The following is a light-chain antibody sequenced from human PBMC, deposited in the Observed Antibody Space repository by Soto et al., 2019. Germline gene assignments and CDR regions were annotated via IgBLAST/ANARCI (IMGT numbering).Light chain of an antibody. CDR2: DVS. Sequence: QSALTHPRSVSGSPGESVTISCSGTSSDVGSYNYVSWYQQYPGKAPKVMIYDVSERPSEVPVRFSGSKSGNTASLTISGLKAEDEAEYFCCSYSGSDSLLFGGGTKLTVL. J-gene: IGLJ3*02. V-gene: IGLV2-11*01. CDR1: SSDVGSYNY. CDR3: CSYSGSDSLL.